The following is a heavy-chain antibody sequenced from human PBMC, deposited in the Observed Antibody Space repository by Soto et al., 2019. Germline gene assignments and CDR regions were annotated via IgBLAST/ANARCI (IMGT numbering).Heavy chain of an antibody. CDR2: IYPGDSDT. D-gene: IGHD1-26*01. Sequence: DVQLVQSGAEARKPGESLKISCHGSGYNFSNYWIAWVRQMPGKGLEWMGFIYPGDSDTRYNPSFQGQVTIAADKSVNTAHLQCSSLKVSDTAKYYCERHVGSNYIDFWGQGALVTVSS. V-gene: IGHV5-51*01. CDR1: GYNFSNYW. J-gene: IGHJ4*02. CDR3: ERHVGSNYIDF.